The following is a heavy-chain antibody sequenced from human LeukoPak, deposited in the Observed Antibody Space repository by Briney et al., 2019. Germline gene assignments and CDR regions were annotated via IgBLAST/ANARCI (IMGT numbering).Heavy chain of an antibody. CDR2: ISGSGGST. CDR1: GFTFSSYA. V-gene: IGHV3-23*01. CDR3: AKYPRDGSGSFDY. Sequence: GGSLKLSCAASGFTFSSYAMSWVRRAPGKGLEWISAISGSGGSTYYADSVKGRFTISRDNSKNTLYLQMNSLRAEDTAVYYCAKYPRDGSGSFDYWGQGTLVTVSS. D-gene: IGHD3-10*01. J-gene: IGHJ4*02.